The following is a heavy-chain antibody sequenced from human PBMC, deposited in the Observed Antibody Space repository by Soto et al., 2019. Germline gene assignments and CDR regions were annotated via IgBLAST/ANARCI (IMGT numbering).Heavy chain of an antibody. CDR1: GGSVSSGSYY. J-gene: IGHJ4*02. V-gene: IGHV4-61*01. Sequence: SETLSLTCTVSGGSVSSGSYYWSWILQPPGKGLEWIGYIYYSGSTNYNPSLKSRVTISVDTSKNQFSLKLSSVTAADTAVYYCTNSADLLRGDSGYDLSSVFDDWGQRTLVTVSS. CDR2: IYYSGST. CDR3: TNSADLLRGDSGYDLSSVFDD. D-gene: IGHD5-12*01.